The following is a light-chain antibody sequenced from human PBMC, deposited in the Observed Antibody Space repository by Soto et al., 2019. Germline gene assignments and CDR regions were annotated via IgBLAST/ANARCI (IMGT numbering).Light chain of an antibody. J-gene: IGKJ4*01. CDR2: DAS. Sequence: IQLAQSPSTLSASVGDRVTITCRASQGIGTALAWYHQRPGNSPDLLVYDASTLQIGVPSRFSGSGSETDFSLTISGLQPEDFGHYYCQQFSTKPLTFGGGTRVEIK. CDR3: QQFSTKPLT. CDR1: QGIGTA. V-gene: IGKV1-13*02.